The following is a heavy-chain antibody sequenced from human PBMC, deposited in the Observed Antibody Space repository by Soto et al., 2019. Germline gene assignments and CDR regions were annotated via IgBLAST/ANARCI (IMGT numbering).Heavy chain of an antibody. D-gene: IGHD6-13*01. J-gene: IGHJ4*02. V-gene: IGHV3-72*01. CDR2: SIDKANSYTT. Sequence: EVQLVESGGGLVQPGGYLRLSCAASGFTFSAHYMDWVRQAPGRGLGRVGRSIDKANSYTTEYAAAVKGRFTITRNDSSNRLYLQMNSLKTVVTAVYFCKRLGIIGTSGTFGDYWGQGTRVTVSS. CDR1: GFTFSAHY. CDR3: KRLGIIGTSGTFGDY.